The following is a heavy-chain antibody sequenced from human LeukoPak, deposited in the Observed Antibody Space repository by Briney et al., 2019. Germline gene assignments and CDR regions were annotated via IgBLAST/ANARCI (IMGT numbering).Heavy chain of an antibody. J-gene: IGHJ4*02. CDR3: ARPDYGDYALADY. Sequence: ASVKVSCKASGYTFTSYGISWVRQAPGQGLEWMGWISAYNGNTNYAQKLQGRVTMTTDTSTSTAHMELRSLRSDDTAVYYCARPDYGDYALADYWGQGTLVTVSS. CDR1: GYTFTSYG. V-gene: IGHV1-18*01. CDR2: ISAYNGNT. D-gene: IGHD4-17*01.